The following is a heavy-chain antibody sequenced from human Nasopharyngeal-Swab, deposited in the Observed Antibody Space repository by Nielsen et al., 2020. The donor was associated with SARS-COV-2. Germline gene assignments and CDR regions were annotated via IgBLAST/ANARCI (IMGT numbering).Heavy chain of an antibody. V-gene: IGHV3-74*01. D-gene: IGHD6-13*01. CDR1: GFTFSSSW. Sequence: GGSLRLSCAASGFTFSSSWMHWVRQAPGEGLVWVSRINSDGRTINYADAVKGRFTISRDNSENTLYLQMNSLRAEDTAVYYCANRRGSSWHPYCFDYWGQGTLVTVSS. CDR2: INSDGRTI. CDR3: ANRRGSSWHPYCFDY. J-gene: IGHJ4*02.